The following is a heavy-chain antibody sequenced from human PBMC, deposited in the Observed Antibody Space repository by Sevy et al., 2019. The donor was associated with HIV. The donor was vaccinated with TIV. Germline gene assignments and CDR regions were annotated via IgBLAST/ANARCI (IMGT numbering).Heavy chain of an antibody. CDR2: FKRKADGGTL. V-gene: IGHV3-49*04. CDR1: GFTFTDYA. Sequence: GGSLRLSCTASGFTFTDYAMNWVRQSPGKGLEWVAFFKRKADGGTLDHAASVKGRFTISRDDSKNISYLQMNDLKTEETGVYYCTRGKRAQSGFDYWGQGALVTVSS. D-gene: IGHD3-16*01. CDR3: TRGKRAQSGFDY. J-gene: IGHJ4*02.